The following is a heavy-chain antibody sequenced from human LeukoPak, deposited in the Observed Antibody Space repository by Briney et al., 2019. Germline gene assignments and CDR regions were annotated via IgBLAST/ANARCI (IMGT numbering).Heavy chain of an antibody. CDR3: AGGSGWIFDS. CDR2: IKQDGSEK. CDR1: GFTFSSFW. D-gene: IGHD6-19*01. V-gene: IGHV3-7*01. Sequence: GGSLRLSCAASGFTFSSFWMSWVRRAPGKGLEWVANIKQDGSEKNYVDSVKGRFTISRDNAENSLYLQMNSVRAEDTAVYYCAGGSGWIFDSWGQGTLVTVSS. J-gene: IGHJ4*02.